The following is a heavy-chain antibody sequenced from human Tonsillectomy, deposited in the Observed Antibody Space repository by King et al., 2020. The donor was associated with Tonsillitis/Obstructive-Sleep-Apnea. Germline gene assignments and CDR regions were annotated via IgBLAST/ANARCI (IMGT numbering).Heavy chain of an antibody. J-gene: IGHJ4*02. V-gene: IGHV4-34*01. Sequence: VQLQQWGAGLLKPSETLSLTCTVYGGSFSGYYWSWIRQPPGKRLEWIGEINHSGSTNYNPSLKSRVTISLDTSKNQFSLNLSSVTAADTAVYFFAREYFYHSSGYYDYWGQGTLVTVSS. CDR3: AREYFYHSSGYYDY. D-gene: IGHD3-22*01. CDR2: INHSGST. CDR1: GGSFSGYY.